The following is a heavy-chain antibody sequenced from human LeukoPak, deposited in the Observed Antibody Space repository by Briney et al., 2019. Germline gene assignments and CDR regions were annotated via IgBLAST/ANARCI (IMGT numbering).Heavy chain of an antibody. Sequence: PGGSLRLSCAASGFIFSSCWMSWVRQAPGKGLEWVASIRQDGSLKYHADSVKGRFTISRDNAKNSLYLQMNSLRVEDTAVYYCATLKGDVIIFDNWGQGTLVTVSS. J-gene: IGHJ4*02. CDR3: ATLKGDVIIFDN. V-gene: IGHV3-7*01. CDR1: GFIFSSCW. D-gene: IGHD1-26*01. CDR2: IRQDGSLK.